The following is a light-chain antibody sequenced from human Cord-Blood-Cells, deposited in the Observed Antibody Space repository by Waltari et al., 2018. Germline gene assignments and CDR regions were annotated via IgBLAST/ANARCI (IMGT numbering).Light chain of an antibody. CDR2: DAS. V-gene: IGKV1-33*01. Sequence: DIVMTQSPDSLSASVGDRVTITCQASQDISNYLNWYQQKPGKAPKLLIYDASNLETGVPSRFSGSGSGTDFTFTISSLQPEDIATYYCQQYDNLPITFGQGTRLEIK. J-gene: IGKJ5*01. CDR3: QQYDNLPIT. CDR1: QDISNY.